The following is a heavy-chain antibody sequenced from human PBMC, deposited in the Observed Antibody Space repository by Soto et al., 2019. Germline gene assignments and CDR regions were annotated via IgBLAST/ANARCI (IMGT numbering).Heavy chain of an antibody. V-gene: IGHV3-53*01. CDR1: GFTVSYNY. Sequence: GGSLRLSCAVSGFTVSYNYMNWVRQAPGKGLEWVSVIYRGGDTFYADSVKGRFTISRDNSKNTLYLQMNSLRAEDTAVYYCARGMYRSGSYYIGDAFDMWGQGTMVTVSS. J-gene: IGHJ3*02. CDR3: ARGMYRSGSYYIGDAFDM. D-gene: IGHD3-10*01. CDR2: IYRGGDT.